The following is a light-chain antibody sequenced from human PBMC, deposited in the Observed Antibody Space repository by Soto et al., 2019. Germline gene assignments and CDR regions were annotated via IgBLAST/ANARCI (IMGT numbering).Light chain of an antibody. V-gene: IGKV3D-20*02. Sequence: EIVFTQSPGTLSLSPGENAILSCRASQIVSRNALAWYQQRPGQSPRLLIYGASSRATGTPDTFSCSGSGTDFTLTISRLETEDYALYYCQQRSSWPALTVGGGKKGEIK. CDR1: QIVSRNA. J-gene: IGKJ4*01. CDR3: QQRSSWPALT. CDR2: GAS.